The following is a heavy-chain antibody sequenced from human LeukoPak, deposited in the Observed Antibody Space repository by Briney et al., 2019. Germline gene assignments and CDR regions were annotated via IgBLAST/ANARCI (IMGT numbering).Heavy chain of an antibody. Sequence: GGSLRLSCAASGFTVSSNYMNWVRQAPGKGLEWVSVIYSGGSTYYADSVKGRFTISRDNSKNTLYFQMNSLRAEDTAVYYCARDEGYGSGSFDIWGQGTMVTVSS. CDR2: IYSGGST. J-gene: IGHJ3*02. CDR1: GFTVSSNY. CDR3: ARDEGYGSGSFDI. D-gene: IGHD3-10*01. V-gene: IGHV3-53*01.